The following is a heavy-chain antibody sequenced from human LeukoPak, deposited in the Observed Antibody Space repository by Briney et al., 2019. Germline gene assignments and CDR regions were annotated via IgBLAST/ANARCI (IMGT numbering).Heavy chain of an antibody. CDR1: GFSFGTYA. CDR3: ARDFSRGSYKGRDYYMDV. Sequence: GGSLRLSCAASGFSFGTYAMHWVRKAPGTGLEWVALISYDGSDKYYADSVKGRFTISRDKSKNTLYLQMNSLRAEDTAVYYCARDFSRGSYKGRDYYMDVWGKGTTVTVSS. J-gene: IGHJ6*03. D-gene: IGHD1-26*01. CDR2: ISYDGSDK. V-gene: IGHV3-30*04.